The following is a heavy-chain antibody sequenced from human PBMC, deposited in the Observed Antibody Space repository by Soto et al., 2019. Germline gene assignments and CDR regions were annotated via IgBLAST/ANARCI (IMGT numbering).Heavy chain of an antibody. J-gene: IGHJ6*03. CDR1: GGSISSYY. Sequence: PSETLSLTCTVSGGSISSYYWSWIRQPPGKGLEWIGYIYYSGSTNYNPSPKSRVTISVDTSKNQFSLKLSSVTAADTAVYYCARGSVTTVTPMGPSYYYYNMDVWGKGTTVTVSS. D-gene: IGHD4-4*01. CDR3: ARGSVTTVTPMGPSYYYYNMDV. V-gene: IGHV4-59*01. CDR2: IYYSGST.